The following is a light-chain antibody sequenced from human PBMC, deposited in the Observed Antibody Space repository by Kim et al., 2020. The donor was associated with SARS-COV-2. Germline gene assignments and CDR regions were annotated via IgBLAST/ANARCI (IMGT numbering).Light chain of an antibody. CDR2: RNN. CDR3: AAWNDSLSGYV. CDR1: SANIGSNY. Sequence: QYVLTQPPSASGTPGQRVSLSCSGGSANIGSNYVYCYQHLPGTAPKLLIYRNNQRPSGVPDRFSGSKSATLDSQAISGLRSEDEADYYCAAWNDSLSGYVFGSGTKVTV. J-gene: IGLJ1*01. V-gene: IGLV1-47*01.